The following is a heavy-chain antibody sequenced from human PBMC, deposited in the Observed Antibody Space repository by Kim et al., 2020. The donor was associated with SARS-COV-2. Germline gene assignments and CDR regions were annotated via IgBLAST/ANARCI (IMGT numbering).Heavy chain of an antibody. CDR2: IYYSGST. D-gene: IGHD5-12*01. Sequence: SETLSLTCTVSGGSISSYYWIWIRQPPGKGLEWIGYIYYSGSTNYNPSLKSRVTISVDTSKNQFSLKLSSVTAADTAVYYCARYSGYDLDYWGQGTLVTVSS. CDR1: GGSISSYY. CDR3: ARYSGYDLDY. V-gene: IGHV4-59*01. J-gene: IGHJ4*02.